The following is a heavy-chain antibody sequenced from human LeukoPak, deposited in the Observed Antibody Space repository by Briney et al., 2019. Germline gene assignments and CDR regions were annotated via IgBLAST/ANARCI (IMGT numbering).Heavy chain of an antibody. V-gene: IGHV3-30-3*01. CDR3: ARDARRYDFWSGYYHDY. J-gene: IGHJ4*02. CDR2: ISYDGSNK. CDR1: GLTFSSYA. D-gene: IGHD3-3*01. Sequence: PTGRSLRLSCAASGLTFSSYAMHWVRQAPGKGLEWVAVISYDGSNKYYADSVKGRFTISRDNSKNTLYLQMNSLRAEDTAVYYCARDARRYDFWSGYYHDYWGQGTLVTVSS.